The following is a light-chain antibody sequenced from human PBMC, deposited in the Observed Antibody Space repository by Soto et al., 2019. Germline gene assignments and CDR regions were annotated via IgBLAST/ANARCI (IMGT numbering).Light chain of an antibody. J-gene: IGKJ4*02. CDR3: HKYNHAPT. CDR2: ATS. CDR1: QAISSY. Sequence: DIQLTQSPSSLSASVGDRVTITCRASQAISSYLAWYQQKPGKVPELLIYATSTLQSGAPSRFRGSGSGTDFTLTISRLQPEDVATYYCHKYNHAPTFGGGTKVEIK. V-gene: IGKV1-27*01.